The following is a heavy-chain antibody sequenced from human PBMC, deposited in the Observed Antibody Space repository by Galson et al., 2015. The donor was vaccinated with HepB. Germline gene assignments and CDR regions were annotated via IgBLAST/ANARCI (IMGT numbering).Heavy chain of an antibody. J-gene: IGHJ6*02. V-gene: IGHV3-30*18. Sequence: SLRLSCAASGFTFSSYGMHWVRQAPGKGLEWVAVISYDGSNKYYADSVKGRFTISRDNSKNTLYLQMNSLRAEDTAVYYCAKDTSSSWLYYGMDVWGQGTTVTVSS. CDR3: AKDTSSSWLYYGMDV. CDR2: ISYDGSNK. CDR1: GFTFSSYG. D-gene: IGHD6-13*01.